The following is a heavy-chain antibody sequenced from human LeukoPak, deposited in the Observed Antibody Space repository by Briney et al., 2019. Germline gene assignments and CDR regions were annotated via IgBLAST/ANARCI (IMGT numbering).Heavy chain of an antibody. D-gene: IGHD2-21*02. CDR1: GFTFSSYG. CDR2: IWDDGNNK. V-gene: IGHV3-30*02. J-gene: IGHJ4*02. Sequence: GGSLRLSCAASGFTFSSYGMHWVRQAPGKGLDWVALIWDDGNNKYYADSVKGRFTISRDNSKNTLYLQMNSLRAEDTAVYYCASIVVVTAFDYWGQGTLVTVS. CDR3: ASIVVVTAFDY.